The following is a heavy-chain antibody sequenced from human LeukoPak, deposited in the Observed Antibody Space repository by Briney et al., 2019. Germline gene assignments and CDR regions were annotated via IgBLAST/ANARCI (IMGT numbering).Heavy chain of an antibody. CDR3: ARATNFYYYYGMDV. CDR2: INPSSGPT. D-gene: IGHD1-26*01. V-gene: IGHV1-46*01. Sequence: ASVKVSCKTSGYTFTSYYIHWVRQAPGQGLEWMGIINPSSGPTNYAQKFQGRVTMTRDTSTSTVYMELSSQRSEDTAVYYCARATNFYYYYGMDVWGQGTTVTVSS. J-gene: IGHJ6*02. CDR1: GYTFTSYY.